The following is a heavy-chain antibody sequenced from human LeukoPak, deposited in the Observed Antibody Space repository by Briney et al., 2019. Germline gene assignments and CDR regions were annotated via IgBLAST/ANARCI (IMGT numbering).Heavy chain of an antibody. V-gene: IGHV4-59*01. D-gene: IGHD4-17*01. J-gene: IGHJ3*02. CDR2: IYYSGST. CDR3: ARGLGYGEYLVPFDI. CDR1: GGSISSYY. Sequence: PETLSLTCTVSGGSISSYYWSWIRQPPGKGLEWIGYIYYSGSTNYNPSLKSRVTISVDTSKNQFSLKLSSVTAADTAVYYCARGLGYGEYLVPFDIWGQGTLVTVSS.